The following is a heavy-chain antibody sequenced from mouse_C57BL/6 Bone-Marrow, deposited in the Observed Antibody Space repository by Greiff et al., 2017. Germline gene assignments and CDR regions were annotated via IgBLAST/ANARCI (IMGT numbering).Heavy chain of an antibody. J-gene: IGHJ2*01. CDR1: GSTFTDHT. CDR2: IYPRDGST. CDR3: ARAGYGSRYYFDY. D-gene: IGHD1-1*01. Sequence: VQLPQSDAELVKPGASVKISCKVSGSTFTDHTIHWMNQRPGQGLEWIGYIYPRDGSTKYNEKFKGKATLTADKSSSTAYMQLNSLTSEDSAVYFCARAGYGSRYYFDYGGQGTTLTVSS. V-gene: IGHV1-78*01.